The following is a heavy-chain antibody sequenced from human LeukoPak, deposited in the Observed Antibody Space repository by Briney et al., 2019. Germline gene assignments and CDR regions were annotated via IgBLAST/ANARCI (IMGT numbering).Heavy chain of an antibody. V-gene: IGHV3-30*04. Sequence: PGGSLRLSCAASGFTFSSYAMHWVRQAPGKGLEWVAVISYDGSNKYYADSVKGRFTISRDNSKNTPYLQMNSLRAEDTAVYYCAREVVTAFDIWGQGTMVTVSS. CDR2: ISYDGSNK. CDR1: GFTFSSYA. CDR3: AREVVTAFDI. J-gene: IGHJ3*02. D-gene: IGHD3-22*01.